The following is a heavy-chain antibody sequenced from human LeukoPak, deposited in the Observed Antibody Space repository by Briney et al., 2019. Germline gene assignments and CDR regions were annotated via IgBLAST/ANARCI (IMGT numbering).Heavy chain of an antibody. Sequence: GGSLRLSCAASGFTFSSYAMHWVRQAPGKGLEWVAVISYDGSNKYYADSVKGRFTISRDNAKNSLYLQMNSLRAEDTAVYYCAGYYDSSGYFDYWGQGTLVTVSS. D-gene: IGHD3-22*01. CDR2: ISYDGSNK. V-gene: IGHV3-30*04. CDR3: AGYYDSSGYFDY. J-gene: IGHJ4*02. CDR1: GFTFSSYA.